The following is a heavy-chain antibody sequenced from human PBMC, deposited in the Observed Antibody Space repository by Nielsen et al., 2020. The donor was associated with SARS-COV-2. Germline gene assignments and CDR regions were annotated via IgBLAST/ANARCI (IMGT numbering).Heavy chain of an antibody. D-gene: IGHD6-6*01. Sequence: GESLKISCAASGFPFSLYTMTWVRQAPGKGLEWVSIIYSGVNSTYYAGSVKGRFTLSRDNSKNTVYLQMNSLRAEDTAVYYCAKAGFAARFLDYWGQGTLVTVSS. CDR1: GFPFSLYT. V-gene: IGHV3-23*03. CDR3: AKAGFAARFLDY. J-gene: IGHJ4*02. CDR2: IYSGVNST.